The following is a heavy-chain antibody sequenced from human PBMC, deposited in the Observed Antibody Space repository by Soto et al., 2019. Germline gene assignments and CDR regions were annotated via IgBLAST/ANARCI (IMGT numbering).Heavy chain of an antibody. Sequence: GASVKVSCKASGYTFTSYGISWVRQAPGQGLEWMGWISAYNGNTNYAQKLQGRVTMTTDTSTSTAYMELRSLRSDDTAVYYCARGSQTSGYYDFWSGYRTPFADYWGQGTLVTVSS. CDR3: ARGSQTSGYYDFWSGYRTPFADY. V-gene: IGHV1-18*01. CDR1: GYTFTSYG. CDR2: ISAYNGNT. J-gene: IGHJ4*02. D-gene: IGHD3-3*01.